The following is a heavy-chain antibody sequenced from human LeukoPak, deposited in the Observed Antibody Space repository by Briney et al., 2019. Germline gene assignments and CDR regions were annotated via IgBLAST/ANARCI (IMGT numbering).Heavy chain of an antibody. Sequence: SETPSLTCTVSGGSISTYYWNWIRQPPGKGLEWIGYIYYSGRTNYNPSLKSRVTMSIDASNNQFPLKLSSVTAADTAVYYCARASPTTNKGAYGWFDPWGQGTLVTVSS. CDR1: GGSISTYY. J-gene: IGHJ5*02. CDR2: IYYSGRT. V-gene: IGHV4-59*12. CDR3: ARASPTTNKGAYGWFDP. D-gene: IGHD1-14*01.